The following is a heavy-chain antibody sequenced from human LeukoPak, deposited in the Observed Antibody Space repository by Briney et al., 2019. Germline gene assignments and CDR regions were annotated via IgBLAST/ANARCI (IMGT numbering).Heavy chain of an antibody. D-gene: IGHD3-10*01. Sequence: PSETLSLTCTVSGGSVSSGSYYWSWIRQPPGKGLEWIGYIYYGGSTNYNPSLKSRVTISVDTSKNQFSLKLSSVTAADTAVYYCAGYGSGTNPRFDYWGQGTLVTVSS. V-gene: IGHV4-61*01. CDR3: AGYGSGTNPRFDY. CDR1: GGSVSSGSYY. CDR2: IYYGGST. J-gene: IGHJ4*02.